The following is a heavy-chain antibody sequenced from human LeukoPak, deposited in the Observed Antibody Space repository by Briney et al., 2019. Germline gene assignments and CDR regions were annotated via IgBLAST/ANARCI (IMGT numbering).Heavy chain of an antibody. V-gene: IGHV1-18*01. Sequence: ASVKVSCKASGYTFTSYGISWVRQAPGQGLEWMGWISAYNGNTNYAQKLQGRVTMTTDTSTSTAYMGLRSLRSDDTAVYYCTRTVLDCKNGVCYDYWGQGTLVTVSS. CDR2: ISAYNGNT. CDR3: TRTVLDCKNGVCYDY. CDR1: GYTFTSYG. D-gene: IGHD2-8*01. J-gene: IGHJ4*02.